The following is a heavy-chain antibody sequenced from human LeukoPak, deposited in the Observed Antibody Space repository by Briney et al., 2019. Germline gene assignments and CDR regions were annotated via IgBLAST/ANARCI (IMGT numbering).Heavy chain of an antibody. Sequence: GASVKVSRKASGYTFTGYYMHWVRQAPGQGLEWMGIINPSGGSTSYAQKFQGRVTMTRDTSTSTVYMELSSLRSEDTAVYYCAIGRVGYCSSTSCSERGYYYYGMDVWGQGTTVTVSS. CDR3: AIGRVGYCSSTSCSERGYYYYGMDV. D-gene: IGHD2-2*01. CDR2: INPSGGST. J-gene: IGHJ6*02. V-gene: IGHV1-46*01. CDR1: GYTFTGYY.